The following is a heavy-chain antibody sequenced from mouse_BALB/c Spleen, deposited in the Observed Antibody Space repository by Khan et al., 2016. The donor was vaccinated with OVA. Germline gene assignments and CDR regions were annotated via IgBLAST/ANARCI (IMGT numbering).Heavy chain of an antibody. CDR1: GYSFTGYY. J-gene: IGHJ3*01. CDR2: INPNTGNT. D-gene: IGHD2-14*01. CDR3: ARGYDFFAY. V-gene: IGHV1-26*01. Sequence: VRLQQSGPDLVKPGASVKMSCKASGYSFTGYYMNWVKQSHGKSLECIGRINPNTGNTNYNQKFKGKVVFIVDTSSSTVYMELRSLTSEDSAVYYCARGYDFFAYCGQGTLVTVSA.